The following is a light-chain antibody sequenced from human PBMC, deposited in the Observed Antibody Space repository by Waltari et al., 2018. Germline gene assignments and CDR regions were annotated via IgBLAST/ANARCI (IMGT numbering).Light chain of an antibody. Sequence: QSALTQPASVSGSPRQSITISCTGTTSYVGNYNLVSWYQHHPGKAPNLILYEVSERPSGVSNRFSGSKSGNTASLTISGLQAEDEADYYCCSYARYTSLVFGGGTRLTVL. V-gene: IGLV2-23*02. CDR1: TSYVGNYNL. CDR2: EVS. CDR3: CSYARYTSLV. J-gene: IGLJ3*02.